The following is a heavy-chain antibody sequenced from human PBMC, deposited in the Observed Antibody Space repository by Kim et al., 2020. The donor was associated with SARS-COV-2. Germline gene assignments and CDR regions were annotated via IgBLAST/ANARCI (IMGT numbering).Heavy chain of an antibody. CDR1: GGSISSSNW. V-gene: IGHV4-4*02. CDR2: IYHSGST. J-gene: IGHJ3*02. CDR3: ARFIWFGEFGNAFDI. Sequence: SETLSLTCAVSGGSISSSNWWSWVRQPPGKGLEWIGEIYHSGSTNYNPSLKSRVTISVDKSKNQFSLKLSSVTAADTAVYYCARFIWFGEFGNAFDIWGQGTMVTVSS. D-gene: IGHD3-10*01.